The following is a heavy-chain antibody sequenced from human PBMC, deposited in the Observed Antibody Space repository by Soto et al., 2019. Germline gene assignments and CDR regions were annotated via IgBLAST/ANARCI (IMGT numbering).Heavy chain of an antibody. J-gene: IGHJ6*02. CDR3: ARDLGAQLPCYYYGRDV. Sequence: QVQLVESGGGVVQPGRSLRLSCAASGFTFSSYAMHWVRQAPGKGLEWVAVISYDGSNKYYADSVKGRFTISRDNSKNRLYLQMHSLGAEDTAVYYCARDLGAQLPCYYYGRDVWGQGTTVTVSS. D-gene: IGHD3-16*01. CDR1: GFTFSSYA. CDR2: ISYDGSNK. V-gene: IGHV3-30-3*01.